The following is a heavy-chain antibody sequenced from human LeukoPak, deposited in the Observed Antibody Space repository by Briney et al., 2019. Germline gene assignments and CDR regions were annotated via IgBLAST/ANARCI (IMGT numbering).Heavy chain of an antibody. Sequence: GASVKVSCKASGYTFTSYGISWVRQAPGQGLEWMGWISAYNGNTNYAQKLQGRVTMTTDTSTSTAYMELRSLRSDDTAVYYCAIGFRIAVAGSENSYFDYWGQGTLVTVSS. CDR3: AIGFRIAVAGSENSYFDY. J-gene: IGHJ4*01. V-gene: IGHV1-18*01. CDR2: ISAYNGNT. D-gene: IGHD6-19*01. CDR1: GYTFTSYG.